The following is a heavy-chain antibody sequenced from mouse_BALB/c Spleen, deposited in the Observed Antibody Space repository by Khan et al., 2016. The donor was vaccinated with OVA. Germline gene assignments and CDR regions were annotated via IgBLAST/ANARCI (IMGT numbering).Heavy chain of an antibody. CDR2: ISTYYGDA. Sequence: QVQLQQSGAELVRPGVSVKISCKGSGYTFTDYAMHWVKQSHAKSLEWIGVISTYYGDADYNQKFKGKATMTVDKSSSTAYKELARLTSEDSAIYYCARGSGNSRFAYWGQGTLVTASA. J-gene: IGHJ3*01. D-gene: IGHD1-3*01. CDR1: GYTFTDYA. CDR3: ARGSGNSRFAY. V-gene: IGHV1S137*01.